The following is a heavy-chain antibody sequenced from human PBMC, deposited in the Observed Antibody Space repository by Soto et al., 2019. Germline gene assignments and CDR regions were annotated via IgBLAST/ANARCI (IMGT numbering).Heavy chain of an antibody. Sequence: SETLSLTYSVAGCTVVSSHWWSWVRQSPSRGLEWIGDVYHTGDTNFNPSLQSRVTFSVDKSNNQFSLRLTSLTAADTAVYFCAREIVTAGGNNYFDPWGPGTLVTVSS. CDR2: VYHTGDT. D-gene: IGHD2-21*02. V-gene: IGHV4-4*02. CDR1: GCTVVSSHW. CDR3: AREIVTAGGNNYFDP. J-gene: IGHJ5*02.